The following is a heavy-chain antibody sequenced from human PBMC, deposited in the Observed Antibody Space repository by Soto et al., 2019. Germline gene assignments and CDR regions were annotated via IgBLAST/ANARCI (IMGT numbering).Heavy chain of an antibody. V-gene: IGHV1-8*01. J-gene: IGHJ4*02. D-gene: IGHD6-19*01. CDR1: GYSFTSYD. CDR2: MDPKTGNT. Sequence: RASVKVSCKASGYSFTSYDINWVRQATGQGLEWMGWMDPKTGNTDYGQKFQGRVTMTRNTSISTAYMELSSLTSEDTAVYYCARGRGWRDYWGQGTLLTVSS. CDR3: ARGRGWRDY.